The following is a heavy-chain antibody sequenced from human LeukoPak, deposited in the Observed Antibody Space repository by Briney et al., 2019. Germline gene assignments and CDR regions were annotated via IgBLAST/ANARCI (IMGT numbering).Heavy chain of an antibody. CDR2: ISGSNGNT. CDR3: ARYPLSYSSNWHYYFDY. J-gene: IGHJ4*02. V-gene: IGHV1-18*01. D-gene: IGHD6-13*01. Sequence: ASVKVSCKASRYTFTSYGVSWVRQSPGQGREWMGWISGSNGNTNNAQKVQGRVTMTTDTSTSTAYMELRSLRSDDTAVYYCARYPLSYSSNWHYYFDYWGQGTLLTVSS. CDR1: RYTFTSYG.